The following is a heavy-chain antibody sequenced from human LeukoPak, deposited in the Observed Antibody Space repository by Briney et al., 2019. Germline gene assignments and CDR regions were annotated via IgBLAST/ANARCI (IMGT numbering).Heavy chain of an antibody. V-gene: IGHV1-8*03. CDR1: VYTFTCYD. CDR2: MNPNSGNT. CDR3: ARQGSYYDFWSGYYP. Sequence: ASVKVSCKASVYTFTCYDINWVRQATGQGLEWMGWMNPNSGNTGYAQKFQGRVTITRNTSISTAYMELSSLRSEDTAVYYCARQGSYYDFWSGYYPWGQGTLVTVSS. J-gene: IGHJ5*02. D-gene: IGHD3-3*01.